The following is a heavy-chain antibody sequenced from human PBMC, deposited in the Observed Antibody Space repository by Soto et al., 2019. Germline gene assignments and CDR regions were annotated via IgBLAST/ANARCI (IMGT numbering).Heavy chain of an antibody. V-gene: IGHV3-30*18. J-gene: IGHJ4*02. Sequence: GGSLRLSCAASGFTFSSYGMHWVRQAPGKGLEWVAVISYDGSNKYYADYVKGQFTISRDNSKNTLYLQMNSMRAEDTAVYYCAKEGSGSYYNAKDFDYWGQGT. CDR3: AKEGSGSYYNAKDFDY. CDR1: GFTFSSYG. D-gene: IGHD3-10*01. CDR2: ISYDGSNK.